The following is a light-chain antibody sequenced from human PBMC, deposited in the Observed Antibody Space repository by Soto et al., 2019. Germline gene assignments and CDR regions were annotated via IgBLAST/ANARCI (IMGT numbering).Light chain of an antibody. V-gene: IGLV2-8*01. CDR1: SGDVGRYNY. CDR3: SSYTGNNNLVV. J-gene: IGLJ2*01. Sequence: QSALTQPPSASGSPGQSVTISCTGTSGDVGRYNYVSWYQQHPGKAPKLLIYGVGKRPSGVPDRFSGSKSGYTASLTVSGLQAEDEADYYCSSYTGNNNLVVFGGGTKLTVL. CDR2: GVG.